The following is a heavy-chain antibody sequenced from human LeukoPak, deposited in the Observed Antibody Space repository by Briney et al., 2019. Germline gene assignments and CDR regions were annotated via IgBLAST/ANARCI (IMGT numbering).Heavy chain of an antibody. V-gene: IGHV4-61*02. J-gene: IGHJ4*02. CDR3: ARDRHKLVDIVAGILDY. CDR2: VYTSGST. D-gene: IGHD5-12*01. Sequence: SQTLSLTCTASGGSISSGSYYWSWIRQPAGKGLEWIVRVYTSGSTNYNPSLKSRVTILVDTSKNQFSLKLSSVTAADTAVYYCARDRHKLVDIVAGILDYWGQGTLVTVSS. CDR1: GGSISSGSYY.